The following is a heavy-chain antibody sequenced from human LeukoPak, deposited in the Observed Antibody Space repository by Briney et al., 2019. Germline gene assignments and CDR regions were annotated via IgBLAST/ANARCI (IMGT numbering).Heavy chain of an antibody. CDR1: GYSISSDFY. CDR3: ARTGGYSSGWYPGNWFDP. J-gene: IGHJ5*02. CDR2: IYHSGST. Sequence: SETLSITCAVSGYSISSDFYWGWIRQPPGKGLEWIGSIYHSGSTYYNPSLKTRVSMSVDTSKKQFSLNLISVTAADTAVYYCARTGGYSSGWYPGNWFDPWGQGTLVTVSS. D-gene: IGHD6-19*01. V-gene: IGHV4-38-2*01.